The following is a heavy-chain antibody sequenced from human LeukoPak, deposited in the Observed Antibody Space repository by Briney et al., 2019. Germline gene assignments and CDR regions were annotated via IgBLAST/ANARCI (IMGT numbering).Heavy chain of an antibody. V-gene: IGHV3-48*01. CDR1: GFTFSSYS. J-gene: IGHJ6*03. CDR3: ASAYSSGWYEPMDV. D-gene: IGHD6-19*01. Sequence: GGSLRLSCAASGFTFSSYSMNWVRQAPGKGLEWVSSISSSSSTIYYADSVKGRFTISRDNAKNSLYLQMNSLRAEDTAVYYCASAYSSGWYEPMDVWGKGTTVTVSS. CDR2: ISSSSSTI.